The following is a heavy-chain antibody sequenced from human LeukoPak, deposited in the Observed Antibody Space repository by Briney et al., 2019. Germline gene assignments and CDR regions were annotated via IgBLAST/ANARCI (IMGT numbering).Heavy chain of an antibody. V-gene: IGHV5-51*01. CDR3: ARHYSSGYYYADY. J-gene: IGHJ4*02. CDR2: IDPGDSDT. CDR1: GYSFTNYW. Sequence: GESLKISCKGSGYSFTNYWIGWVRQMPGKGLEWMGIIDPGDSDTRYSPSFQGQVTISADKSISTAYLQWSSLKASDTAMYYCARHYSSGYYYADYWGQGTLVTVSS. D-gene: IGHD3-22*01.